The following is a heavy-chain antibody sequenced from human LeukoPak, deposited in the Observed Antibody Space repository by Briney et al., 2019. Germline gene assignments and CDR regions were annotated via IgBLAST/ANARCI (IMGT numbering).Heavy chain of an antibody. D-gene: IGHD3-10*01. CDR2: ISYTGST. J-gene: IGHJ4*02. CDR3: ARHVFSDGSPFDS. CDR1: GDSITNNH. V-gene: IGHV4-59*08. Sequence: PSETLSLTCTVSGDSITNNHWSWLRQPPGKGLEWIGHISYTGSTNYNPSRKTRLTMSLDTSKNHFSLTLTSVTAADTALYYCARHVFSDGSPFDSWGQGSLVTVSS.